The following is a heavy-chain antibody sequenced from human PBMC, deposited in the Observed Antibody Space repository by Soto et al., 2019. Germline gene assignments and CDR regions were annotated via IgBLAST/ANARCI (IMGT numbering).Heavy chain of an antibody. J-gene: IGHJ4*02. D-gene: IGHD3-16*01. CDR3: TREMGGGRNFDY. V-gene: IGHV1-69*12. Sequence: QVQLVQSGAEVKKPGSSVKVSCKASGGTFSSYAISWVRQATGQGLEWRGGIIPIFGTANYAQKFQGRVTITADESTSTAYMALHSLRSEDTAVYYCTREMGGGRNFDYWGQGTLVTVSS. CDR2: IIPIFGTA. CDR1: GGTFSSYA.